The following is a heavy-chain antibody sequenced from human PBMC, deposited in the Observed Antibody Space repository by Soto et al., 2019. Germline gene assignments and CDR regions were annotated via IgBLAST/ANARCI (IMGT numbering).Heavy chain of an antibody. V-gene: IGHV1-18*04. CDR3: AMDCSDRPEYFKR. Sequence: QVQLVQSGPDLKRPGASMKVSCKASGYTFTSYGISWGRQAPGQGLEWMAWISPLKGRTQYSQKAQGRVTLSTDTPSITAYMEMPPLRVDDTAVYYWAMDCSDRPEYFKRWGQGTLVTVS. CDR1: GYTFTSYG. J-gene: IGHJ1*01. D-gene: IGHD4-17*01. CDR2: ISPLKGRT.